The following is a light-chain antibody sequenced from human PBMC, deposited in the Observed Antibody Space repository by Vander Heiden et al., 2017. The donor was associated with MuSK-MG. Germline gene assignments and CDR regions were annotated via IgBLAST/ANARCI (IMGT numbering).Light chain of an antibody. V-gene: IGLV2-14*03. J-gene: IGLJ2*01. Sequence: QSAMTQPASVSGSPGQSITISCPGTSSAVGGYDFVSWYQQPPGKAPKFIIDDVTNRPSGVSNRCSGSKSGNTAALTISGLQAEDEADYYCSSYTSSTTVVFGVGTRLTVL. CDR2: DVT. CDR3: SSYTSSTTVV. CDR1: SSAVGGYDF.